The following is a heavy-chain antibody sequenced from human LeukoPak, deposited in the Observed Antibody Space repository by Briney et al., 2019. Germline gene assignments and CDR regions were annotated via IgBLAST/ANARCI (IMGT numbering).Heavy chain of an antibody. Sequence: SSETLSLTCTVSGGSISGWYWSWIRQPPGKGLEWIGYIYYSGSTNYNPSLKSRVTISVDTSKNQFSLKLSSVTAADTAVYYCARAEGDGPHLDYWGQGTLVTVSS. CDR3: ARAEGDGPHLDY. CDR2: IYYSGST. V-gene: IGHV4-59*08. D-gene: IGHD5-24*01. CDR1: GGSISGWY. J-gene: IGHJ4*02.